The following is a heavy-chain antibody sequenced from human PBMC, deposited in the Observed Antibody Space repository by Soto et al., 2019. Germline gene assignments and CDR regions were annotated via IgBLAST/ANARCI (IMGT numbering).Heavy chain of an antibody. J-gene: IGHJ4*02. CDR3: ARRYCSSTSCPFDY. V-gene: IGHV5-51*01. Sequence: RHPPGKGLEWMGIIYPGDSDTRYSPSFQGQVTISADKSISTAYLQWSSLKASDTAMYYCARRYCSSTSCPFDYWGQGTLVTVS. CDR2: IYPGDSDT. D-gene: IGHD2-2*01.